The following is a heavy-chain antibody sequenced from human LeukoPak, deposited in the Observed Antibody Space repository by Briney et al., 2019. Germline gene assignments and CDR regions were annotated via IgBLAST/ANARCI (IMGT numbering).Heavy chain of an antibody. CDR3: ARDPFHLLILFDH. CDR1: GFPFSTYA. CDR2: ISNDGNKK. D-gene: IGHD2/OR15-2a*01. J-gene: IGHJ4*02. Sequence: GRSLRLSCAASGFPFSTYAMHWVRQAPGKGLEWVALISNDGNKKYCADSVKGRFTVSRDNSKNTLFLQMNSLRTEDTAVYYCARDPFHLLILFDHWGQGTLVTVSS. V-gene: IGHV3-30-3*01.